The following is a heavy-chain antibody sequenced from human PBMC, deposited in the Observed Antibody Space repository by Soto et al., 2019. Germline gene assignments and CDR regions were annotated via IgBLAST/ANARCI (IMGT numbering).Heavy chain of an antibody. D-gene: IGHD3-10*01. V-gene: IGHV1-69*01. CDR2: IIPIFGTA. J-gene: IGHJ2*01. Sequence: QVQLLQSGAEVKKPGSSVKVSCRATGGTFRKYPISRVRQAPGQGPEWMGGIIPIFGTANYAQKFQGRVTITEDESRNTAYMELSSLRPEDTAVYYCARNSGIQGSGRDYPESKWYFDLWGRGTLVIVSS. CDR1: GGTFRKYP. CDR3: ARNSGIQGSGRDYPESKWYFDL.